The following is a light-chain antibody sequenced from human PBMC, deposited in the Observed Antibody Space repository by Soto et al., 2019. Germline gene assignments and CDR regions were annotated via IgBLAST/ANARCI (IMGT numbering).Light chain of an antibody. CDR3: LLYYGGALGV. CDR1: TGAVTRCNF. Sequence: QAVVTQEPSLTVSAGGTVTLTCASSTGAVTRCNFPNWVQQKPGQVPKSLIYSTSDKHSWTPARFSGSLLGGKAALTLSSVQPEDEAEYYCLLYYGGALGVFSGGIKLTVL. J-gene: IGLJ2*01. V-gene: IGLV7-43*01. CDR2: STS.